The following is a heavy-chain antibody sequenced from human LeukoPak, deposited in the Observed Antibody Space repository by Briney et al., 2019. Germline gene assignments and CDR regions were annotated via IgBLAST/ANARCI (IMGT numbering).Heavy chain of an antibody. V-gene: IGHV4-59*01. D-gene: IGHD4-17*01. CDR1: GGSISSYY. J-gene: IGHJ1*01. Sequence: SETLSLTCTVSGGSISSYYWSWIRQPPGKGLERIGYIYDSGSTNYNPSLKSRVTISVDTSKNQFSLNLSSVTAADTAVYYCARGSGDYATSDAEYFQHWGQGTLVTVSS. CDR3: ARGSGDYATSDAEYFQH. CDR2: IYDSGST.